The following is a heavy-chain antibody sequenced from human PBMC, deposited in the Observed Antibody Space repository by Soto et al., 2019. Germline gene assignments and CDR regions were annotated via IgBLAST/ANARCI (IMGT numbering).Heavy chain of an antibody. D-gene: IGHD3-10*02. CDR3: ASPGDGLLCWSFDD. CDR1: GGTFSSYA. CDR2: IIPIFGTA. J-gene: IGHJ4*02. V-gene: IGHV1-69*13. Sequence: GASVKVSCKASGGTFSSYAISWVRQAPGQGLEWMGGIIPIFGTANYAQKFQGRVTITADESTSTAYMELSSLRSEDTAVYYCASPGDGLLCWSFDDWGQGTLVPVS.